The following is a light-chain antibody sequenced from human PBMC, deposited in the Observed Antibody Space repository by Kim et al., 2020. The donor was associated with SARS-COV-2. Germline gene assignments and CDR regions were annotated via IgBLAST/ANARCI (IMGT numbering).Light chain of an antibody. CDR2: AAS. CDR1: QSVSRY. V-gene: IGKV3-11*01. J-gene: IGKJ4*01. CDR3: QQRTNWPPALT. Sequence: EIVLTQSPATLSLSPGERATLSCRASQSVSRYLMWYQHKPGQAPRLLIYAASNRAPGIPARFSGSGSETDFTLTISSLEPEDFAVYYCQQRTNWPPALTFGGGTKVDIK.